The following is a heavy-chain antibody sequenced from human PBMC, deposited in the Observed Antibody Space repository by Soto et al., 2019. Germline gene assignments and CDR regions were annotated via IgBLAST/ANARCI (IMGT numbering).Heavy chain of an antibody. J-gene: IGHJ5*02. V-gene: IGHV3-48*02. CDR3: ARDNGIAGSFDP. Sequence: EVQLLESGGGLVQPGGSLRLSCAASGFTFSSYSMNWVRQAPGKGLEWVSYISISSRTIYYADSVKGRFTISRDDAKNSQYLQMNSLRDEDTSVYYCARDNGIAGSFDPWGQGTLVTVSS. CDR1: GFTFSSYS. D-gene: IGHD6-13*01. CDR2: ISISSRTI.